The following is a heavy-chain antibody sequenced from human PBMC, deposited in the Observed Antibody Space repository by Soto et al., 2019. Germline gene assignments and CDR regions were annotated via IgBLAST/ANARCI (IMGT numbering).Heavy chain of an antibody. CDR1: GYTFTSYY. J-gene: IGHJ6*02. Sequence: QVQLVQSGAEVKKPGASVKVSCKSSGYTFTSYYIHWVRQAPGQGLEWMGIINPSGGRATYAQTFQGRVTMTSDTSSSTVYMELGSLISEDMAVYYCARAAAPGSGHRMDVWGQGTTVTVSS. CDR3: ARAAAPGSGHRMDV. D-gene: IGHD6-13*01. V-gene: IGHV1-46*01. CDR2: INPSGGRA.